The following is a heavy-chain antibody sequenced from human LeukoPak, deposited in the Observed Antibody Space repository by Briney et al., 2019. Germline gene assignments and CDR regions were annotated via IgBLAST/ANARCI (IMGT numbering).Heavy chain of an antibody. D-gene: IGHD2-2*02. CDR2: INPNSGGT. V-gene: IGHV1-2*04. J-gene: IGHJ4*02. CDR1: GYTFTDYY. CDR3: AREGRACALYTN. Sequence: ASVKVSCKASGYTFTDYYMHWVRQAPGQGLEWMGWINPNSGGTNYAQKFQGWVTMTRDTSISTAYMELSRLRSDDTAVYYCAREGRACALYTNWGQGTLVTVSS.